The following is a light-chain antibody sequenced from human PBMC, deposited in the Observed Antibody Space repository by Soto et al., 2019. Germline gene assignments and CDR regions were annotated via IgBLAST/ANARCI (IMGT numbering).Light chain of an antibody. CDR1: SPNIGSNF. Sequence: QSVLTQAPSASGAPGQSIIISCSGSSPNIGSNFVYWYQQFPGTAPKLLILRNNQRPSGVPDRFSGSKSGTSASLAISGLRSEDEADYHCAAWDDSLKSVVFGGGPKVTV. V-gene: IGLV1-47*01. CDR2: RNN. CDR3: AAWDDSLKSVV. J-gene: IGLJ2*01.